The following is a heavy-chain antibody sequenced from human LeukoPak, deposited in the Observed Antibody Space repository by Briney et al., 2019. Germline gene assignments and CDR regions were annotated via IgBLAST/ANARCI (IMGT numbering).Heavy chain of an antibody. CDR2: INHSGNT. CDR1: GGSISSSSYY. J-gene: IGHJ4*02. V-gene: IGHV4-39*07. CDR3: ARPFLRFSTGWHFDY. D-gene: IGHD6-19*01. Sequence: WETLSLTCTVSGGSISSSSYYWGWIRQPPGKGLEWIGEINHSGNTNYNPSLKSRVTISIDTSKNQFSLKLSSVTAADTAIYYCARPFLRFSTGWHFDYWGQGILVTVSS.